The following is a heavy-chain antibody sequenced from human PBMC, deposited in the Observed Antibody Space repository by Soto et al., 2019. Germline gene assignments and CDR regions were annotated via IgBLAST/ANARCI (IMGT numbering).Heavy chain of an antibody. J-gene: IGHJ4*02. D-gene: IGHD3-22*01. CDR3: ARDSDDSSGYYLLGVYYFDY. Sequence: EVQLVESGGGLVQPGGSLRLFCAASGFTFSSYSMNWVRQAPGKGLEWVSYISSSSSTIYYADSVKGRFTISRDNAKNSLYLQMNSLRAEDTAVYYCARDSDDSSGYYLLGVYYFDYWGQGTLVTVSS. CDR2: ISSSSSTI. CDR1: GFTFSSYS. V-gene: IGHV3-48*01.